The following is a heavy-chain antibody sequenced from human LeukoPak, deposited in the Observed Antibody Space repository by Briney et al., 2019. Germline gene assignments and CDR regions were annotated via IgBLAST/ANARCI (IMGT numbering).Heavy chain of an antibody. CDR2: IYTSGST. CDR1: GGSISSYY. D-gene: IGHD3-10*01. Sequence: SETLSLTCTVSGGSISSYYWSWIRQPAGKGLEWIGRIYTSGSTNYNPSLKSRVTISVDTSKNQFSLKLSSVTAADTAVYYCARHAGTMVRGVIGQIDYWGQGTLVTVSS. V-gene: IGHV4-4*07. CDR3: ARHAGTMVRGVIGQIDY. J-gene: IGHJ4*02.